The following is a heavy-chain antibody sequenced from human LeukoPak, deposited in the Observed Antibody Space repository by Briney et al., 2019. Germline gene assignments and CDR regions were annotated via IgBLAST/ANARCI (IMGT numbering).Heavy chain of an antibody. CDR2: IDPRDSYT. J-gene: IGHJ4*02. CDR1: GYSFTSYW. Sequence: GESLKISCKGSGYSFTSYWIGWVRQMPGKGLEWMGRIDPRDSYTNYRPSLQGHVTISADNSITTAYLQWSSLKASDTAIYYCARRGYDRDFEYWGQGTLVTVSS. CDR3: ARRGYDRDFEY. V-gene: IGHV5-10-1*01. D-gene: IGHD3-22*01.